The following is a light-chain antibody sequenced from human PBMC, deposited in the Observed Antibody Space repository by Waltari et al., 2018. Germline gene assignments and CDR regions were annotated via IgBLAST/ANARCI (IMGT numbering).Light chain of an antibody. Sequence: QSVLTQPPSASGTPGQRVTISCSGSSSNIGSNYGHWYQQLAGTAPKLLIYRNNQRPSGVPDRFSGSKAGTSASLAVSGLRSEDEADYYFATWDDRLSGPGVFGGGTKLTVL. CDR3: ATWDDRLSGPGV. J-gene: IGLJ3*02. CDR1: SSNIGSNY. V-gene: IGLV1-47*01. CDR2: RNN.